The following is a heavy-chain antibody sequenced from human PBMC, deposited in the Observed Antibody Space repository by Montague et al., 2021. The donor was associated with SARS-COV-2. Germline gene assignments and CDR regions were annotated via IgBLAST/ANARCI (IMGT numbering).Heavy chain of an antibody. J-gene: IGHJ4*02. V-gene: IGHV4-61*08. CDR1: GGSVSSGGYY. CDR2: IYYSGST. CDR3: ARVSLAAVATRSDY. D-gene: IGHD6-13*01. Sequence: SETLSLTCTVSGGSVSSGGYYWSWIRQPPGKGLEWIGHIYYSGSTNYNPSLKSRVTISLDTSKNQFSLKLTSVTAADTAVYYCARVSLAAVATRSDYWGQGTLVTVSS.